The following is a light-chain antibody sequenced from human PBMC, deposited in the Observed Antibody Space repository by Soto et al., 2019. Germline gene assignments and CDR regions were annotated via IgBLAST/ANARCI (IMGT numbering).Light chain of an antibody. CDR3: QHYNNWPPIT. V-gene: IGKV3-15*01. CDR2: GAS. CDR1: QSVSSN. J-gene: IGKJ3*01. Sequence: EIVMTQSPATLSVSPGERATLSCRASQSVSSNLAWYQQKPGQAPRLLIYGASTRATGIPARFSGSGSGTEFTLTISGLQSEAFAVYYCQHYNNWPPITFGPGTKVDIK.